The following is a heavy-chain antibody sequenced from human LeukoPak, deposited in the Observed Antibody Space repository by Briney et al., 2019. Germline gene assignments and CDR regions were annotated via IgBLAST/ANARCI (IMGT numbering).Heavy chain of an antibody. J-gene: IGHJ4*02. CDR1: GGSFSGYY. CDR2: INHSGST. CDR3: ARWPAAAGTDY. V-gene: IGHV4-34*01. D-gene: IGHD6-13*01. Sequence: SETLSLTCAVYGGSFSGYYWSWIRQPPGKGLEWIGEINHSGSTNYNPSLKSRVTISVDTSKNQFSLKLSPVTAADTAVYYCARWPAAAGTDYWGQGTLVTVSS.